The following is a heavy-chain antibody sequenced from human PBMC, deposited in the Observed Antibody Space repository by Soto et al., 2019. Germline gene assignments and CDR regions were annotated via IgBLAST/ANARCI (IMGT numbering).Heavy chain of an antibody. D-gene: IGHD2-2*01. CDR3: AKDDRRYCSSTSCTIDY. CDR1: GFTFSSYG. V-gene: IGHV3-30*18. Sequence: QVQLVESGGGVVQPGRSLRLSCAASGFTFSSYGMHWVRQAPGKGLEWVAVISYDGSNIYYADSVKGRFTISRDNSKNTLYLQMNSLRAEDTAVYYCAKDDRRYCSSTSCTIDYWGQGTLVTVSS. J-gene: IGHJ4*02. CDR2: ISYDGSNI.